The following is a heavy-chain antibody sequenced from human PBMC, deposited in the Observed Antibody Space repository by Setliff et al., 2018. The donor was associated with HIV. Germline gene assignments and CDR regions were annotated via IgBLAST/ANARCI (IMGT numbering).Heavy chain of an antibody. CDR1: GYMILGYK. Sequence: ASVKVSCKAVGYMILGYKMNWVRQAPGQGLEWIGRISPNNGAAEYAPKFQGRVSMTLDTSISTAYLEIPRLTSDDAAVYFCARPRVFDSFDVWGQGTRVTVAS. CDR3: ARPRVFDSFDV. CDR2: ISPNNGAA. J-gene: IGHJ3*01. D-gene: IGHD6-6*01. V-gene: IGHV1-2*06.